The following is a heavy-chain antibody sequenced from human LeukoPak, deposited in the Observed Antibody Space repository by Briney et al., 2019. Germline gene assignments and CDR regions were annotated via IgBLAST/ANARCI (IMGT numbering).Heavy chain of an antibody. CDR1: GGSISYYY. CDR2: IYYSGST. CDR3: ARSQYSYDFFDY. Sequence: SETLSLTCTVSGGSISYYYWTWIRQPPGKGLEWIGSIYYSGSTNYNPSLKSRVTISVDTSKNQFLLKLSSVTAADTAMYYCARSQYSYDFFDYWGQGTLVTVSS. D-gene: IGHD5-18*01. V-gene: IGHV4-59*08. J-gene: IGHJ4*02.